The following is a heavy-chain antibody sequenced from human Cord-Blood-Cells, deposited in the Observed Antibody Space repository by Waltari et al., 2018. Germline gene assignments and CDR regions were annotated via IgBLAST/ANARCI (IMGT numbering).Heavy chain of an antibody. D-gene: IGHD2-15*01. J-gene: IGHJ2*01. CDR2: IYYIRST. Sequence: QPQLQESGPGLGNPSETLSLNCTVSGGSISSSTYYWGWIRQPPGKGLDWIGSIYYIRSTYYNPSLQSRVTISVDTSKNQFSLKLSSVTAADTAVYYCARCTVASYWYFDLWGRGTLVTVSS. V-gene: IGHV4-39*01. CDR1: GGSISSSTYY. CDR3: ARCTVASYWYFDL.